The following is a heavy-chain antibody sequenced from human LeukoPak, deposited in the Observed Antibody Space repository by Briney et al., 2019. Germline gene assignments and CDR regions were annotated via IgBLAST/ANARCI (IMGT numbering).Heavy chain of an antibody. CDR2: ISADGSDE. D-gene: IGHD5-24*01. V-gene: IGHV3-30*04. CDR3: ARDRARDGYTRGFDY. Sequence: PGRPLRLSCAASGFIFSSYVLNWVRQAPGKGLEWVAVISADGSDEYYADSVKGRFTISRDNSKNTLYLQMNSLRAEDTAVYYCARDRARDGYTRGFDYWGQGSVVTVSS. CDR1: GFIFSSYV. J-gene: IGHJ4*02.